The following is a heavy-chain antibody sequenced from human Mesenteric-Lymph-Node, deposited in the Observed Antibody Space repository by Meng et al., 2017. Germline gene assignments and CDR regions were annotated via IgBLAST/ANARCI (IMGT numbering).Heavy chain of an antibody. J-gene: IGHJ6*02. CDR2: IYYSGST. CDR1: GGSISSYY. D-gene: IGHD6-6*01. Sequence: SETLSLTCTVSGGSISSYYWSWIRQPPGKGLEWIGYIYYSGSTNYNPSLKSRVTISVDTSKNQFSLKLSSVTAADTAVYYCARGQSIAARPIYYSYYGMDVWGQGTTVTAP. V-gene: IGHV4-59*12. CDR3: ARGQSIAARPIYYSYYGMDV.